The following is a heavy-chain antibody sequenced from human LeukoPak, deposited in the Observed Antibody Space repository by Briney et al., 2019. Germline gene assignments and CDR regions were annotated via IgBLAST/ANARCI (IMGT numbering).Heavy chain of an antibody. CDR2: ISTSSSTI. D-gene: IGHD3-9*01. CDR1: GFTFSSYS. J-gene: IGHJ3*02. CDR3: ARTDWASCAFDI. V-gene: IGHV3-48*02. Sequence: TGGSLRLSCAASGFTFSSYSMSWVRQAPGKGLEWVSYISTSSSTIYYADSVKGRFTISRDNARNSLYLQMNSLRHEDTAAYYCARTDWASCAFDIWGQGAMVTVSS.